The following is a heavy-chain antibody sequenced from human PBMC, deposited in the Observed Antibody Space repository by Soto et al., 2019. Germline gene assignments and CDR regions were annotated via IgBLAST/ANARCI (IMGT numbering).Heavy chain of an antibody. J-gene: IGHJ6*02. Sequence: SETLSLTCTVSGGSISSSSYYWGWIRQPPGKGLEWIGSIYYSGSTYYNPSLKSRVTISVDTSKNQFSLKLSSVTAADTAVYYCASPIGYYDFWSGLYGMDVWGQGTTVT. V-gene: IGHV4-39*01. CDR2: IYYSGST. D-gene: IGHD3-3*01. CDR1: GGSISSSSYY. CDR3: ASPIGYYDFWSGLYGMDV.